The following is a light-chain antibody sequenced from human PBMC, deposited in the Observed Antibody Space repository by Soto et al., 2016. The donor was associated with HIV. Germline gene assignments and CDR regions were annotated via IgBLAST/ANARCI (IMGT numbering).Light chain of an antibody. CDR3: QAWDSSIVI. CDR2: KDN. Sequence: SYDLTQPPSVSVSPGQTASITCFGDKLGDKYVSWYQQKAGQSPVLLVIYKDNKRPSGIPERFSGSNSGNTATLIISGTQALDEADYYCQAWDSSIVIFGGGTRLTVL. J-gene: IGLJ2*01. V-gene: IGLV3-1*01. CDR1: KLGDKY.